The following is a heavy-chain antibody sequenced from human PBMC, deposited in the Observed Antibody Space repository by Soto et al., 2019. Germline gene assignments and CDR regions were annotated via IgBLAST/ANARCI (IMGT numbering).Heavy chain of an antibody. V-gene: IGHV3-33*01. Sequence: GGSLRLSCAASGFTFSSYGMHWVRQAPGKGLEWVAVIWYDGSNKYYADSVKGRFTISRDNSKNTLYLQMNSLRAEDTAVYYCASTLEGFDWPGIDYWGQGTLVTVSS. CDR3: ASTLEGFDWPGIDY. J-gene: IGHJ4*02. CDR2: IWYDGSNK. D-gene: IGHD3-9*01. CDR1: GFTFSSYG.